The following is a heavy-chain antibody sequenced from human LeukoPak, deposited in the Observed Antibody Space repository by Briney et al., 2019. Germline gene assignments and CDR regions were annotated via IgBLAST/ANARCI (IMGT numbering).Heavy chain of an antibody. J-gene: IGHJ5*02. CDR3: VRDGEGVAISVNYWFDP. CDR2: IIPIFGTA. D-gene: IGHD3-10*01. Sequence: SVKVSCKASGGTFSSYAISWVRQAPGQGLEWMGGIIPIFGTANYAQKFQGRVTMTRDTSISTAYMELRGLRSEDTAVYYCVRDGEGVAISVNYWFDPWGQGTLVTVSS. V-gene: IGHV1-69*05. CDR1: GGTFSSYA.